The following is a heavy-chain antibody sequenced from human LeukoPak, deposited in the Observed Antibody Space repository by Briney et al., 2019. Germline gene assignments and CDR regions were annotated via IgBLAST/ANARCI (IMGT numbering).Heavy chain of an antibody. CDR2: IYHSGST. CDR1: GYSISSGYY. D-gene: IGHD6-13*01. CDR3: ARQGTGYSSSWYGDY. Sequence: SETLSLTCTVSGYSISSGYYWGWIRQPPGKGLEWIGSIYHSGSTYYNPSHKSRVTISVDTSKNQFSLKLSSVTAADTAVYYCARQGTGYSSSWYGDYWGQGTLVTVSS. V-gene: IGHV4-38-2*02. J-gene: IGHJ4*02.